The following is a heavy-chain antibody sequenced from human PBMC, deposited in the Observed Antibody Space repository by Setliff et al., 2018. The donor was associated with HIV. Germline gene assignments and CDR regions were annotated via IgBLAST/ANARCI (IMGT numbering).Heavy chain of an antibody. J-gene: IGHJ4*02. CDR1: GVSTISSSSSYY. V-gene: IGHV4-61*09. CDR2: IYTSGST. D-gene: IGHD2-21*01. Sequence: SETLSLTCIVSGVSTISSSSSYYWSWIRQPAGKGLEWIGHIYTSGSTNYNPSLKSRVTISVDTSKNQFSLKLSSVTAADTAVYYCARASPHNNYWGQGTPVTVSS. CDR3: ARASPHNNY.